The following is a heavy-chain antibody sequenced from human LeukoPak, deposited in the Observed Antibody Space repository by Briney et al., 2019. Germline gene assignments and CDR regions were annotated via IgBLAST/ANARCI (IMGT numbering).Heavy chain of an antibody. V-gene: IGHV3-30*04. CDR1: GFTFSSYA. D-gene: IGHD3-10*01. CDR3: ARESYSGVTVPYFDY. Sequence: GGSLRLSCAASGFTFSSYAMHWVRQAPGKGLEWVAVISYDGSNKYYADSVKGRFTISRDNSKNTLYLQMNSLRAEDTAVYYCARESYSGVTVPYFDYWGQGTLVTVSS. CDR2: ISYDGSNK. J-gene: IGHJ4*02.